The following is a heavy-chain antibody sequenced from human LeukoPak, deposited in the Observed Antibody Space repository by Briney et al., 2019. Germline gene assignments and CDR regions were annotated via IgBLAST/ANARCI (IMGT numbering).Heavy chain of an antibody. CDR1: GGSFSGYY. V-gene: IGHV4-34*01. Sequence: SETLSLTCAVYGGSFSGYYWSWIRQPPGKGLEWIGEINHSGSTNYNPSLKSRVTISVDTSKNQFSLKLSSVTAADTAVYNCARGRRRYYFDYWGQGTLVTVSS. D-gene: IGHD4-17*01. CDR2: INHSGST. J-gene: IGHJ4*02. CDR3: ARGRRRYYFDY.